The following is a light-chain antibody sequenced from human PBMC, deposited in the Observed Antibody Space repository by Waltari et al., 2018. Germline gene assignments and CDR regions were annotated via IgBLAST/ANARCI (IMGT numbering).Light chain of an antibody. CDR2: DDS. CDR1: NIGSQC. J-gene: IGLJ2*01. Sequence: SYVLTQPPSVSVAPGQTARLTCGGNNIGSQCVTWYQQKPGQAPVLVVYDDSDRPSGIPERFSGSNSGNTATLTISRVEAGDEADYYCQVWDSSSDHVVFGGGTKLTVL. CDR3: QVWDSSSDHVV. V-gene: IGLV3-21*02.